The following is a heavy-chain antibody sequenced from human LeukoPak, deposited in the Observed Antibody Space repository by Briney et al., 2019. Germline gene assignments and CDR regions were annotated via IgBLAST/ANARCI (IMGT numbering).Heavy chain of an antibody. D-gene: IGHD2-2*01. Sequence: ASVKVSCKASGGTFSSYTISWVRQAPGQGLEWMGRIIPILGIASYAQKFQGRVTITADKSTSTAYMELSSLRSEDTAVYYCARLGYCSSTSCDYWGQGTLVTVSS. CDR1: GGTFSSYT. CDR2: IIPILGIA. CDR3: ARLGYCSSTSCDY. J-gene: IGHJ4*02. V-gene: IGHV1-69*02.